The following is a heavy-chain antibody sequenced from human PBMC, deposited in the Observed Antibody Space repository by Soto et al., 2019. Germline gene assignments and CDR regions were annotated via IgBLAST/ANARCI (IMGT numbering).Heavy chain of an antibody. CDR3: ARLDVVVVAATRSTDAFDI. CDR2: IYPGDSDT. V-gene: IGHV5-51*01. J-gene: IGHJ3*02. D-gene: IGHD2-15*01. CDR1: GYRFTSYW. Sequence: PGESLKISCQGSGYRFTSYWIGWVRQMPGKGLEWMGIIYPGDSDTRYSPSFQGQVTISADKSISTAYLQWSSLKASDTAMYYCARLDVVVVAATRSTDAFDIWGQGTMVTVSS.